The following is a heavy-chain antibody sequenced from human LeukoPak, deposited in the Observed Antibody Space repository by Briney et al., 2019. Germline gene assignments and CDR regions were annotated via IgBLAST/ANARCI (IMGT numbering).Heavy chain of an antibody. CDR2: IWYDGINK. J-gene: IGHJ4*02. CDR1: GFTFSDYA. V-gene: IGHV3-33*01. CDR3: ARPERTGSYSYYFDY. Sequence: GRSLRLSCAASGFTFSDYAMHWVRQAPGKGLQWVAIIWYDGINKYYADSVKGRFTISRDNSRNTLYLQMNSLTAEDTALYYCARPERTGSYSYYFDYWGQGALVTVSS. D-gene: IGHD1-26*01.